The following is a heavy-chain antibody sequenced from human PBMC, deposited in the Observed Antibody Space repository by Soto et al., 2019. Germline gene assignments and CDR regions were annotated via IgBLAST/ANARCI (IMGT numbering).Heavy chain of an antibody. CDR2: ISNAASSI. CDR3: ARDAAASGSSL. D-gene: IGHD3-10*01. CDR1: GFTFSSYW. J-gene: IGHJ4*02. Sequence: GGSMRVSCAAAGFTFSSYWMHWVRQAPGKGLVWVSYISNAASSIYYADSVKGRFTVSRDNAKGSLYLQMDSLRAEDTAAYYCARDAAASGSSLWGQGTLVTVSS. V-gene: IGHV3-48*01.